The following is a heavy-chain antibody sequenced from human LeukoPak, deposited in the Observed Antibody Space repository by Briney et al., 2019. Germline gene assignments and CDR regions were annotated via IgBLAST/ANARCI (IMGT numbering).Heavy chain of an antibody. D-gene: IGHD3-10*01. V-gene: IGHV1-8*03. J-gene: IGHJ3*02. CDR1: GYTFTSYD. CDR3: ASWVNVFDAFDI. Sequence: ASVKVSCKASGYTFTSYDINWVRQATGQGLEWMGWMNPNSGNTGYAQKFQGRVTITRNTSISTAYMELSSLRSEDTAVYYCASWVNVFDAFDIWGQGTMVTVSS. CDR2: MNPNSGNT.